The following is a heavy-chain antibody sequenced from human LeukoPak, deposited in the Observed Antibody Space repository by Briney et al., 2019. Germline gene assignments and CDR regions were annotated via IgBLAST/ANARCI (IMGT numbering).Heavy chain of an antibody. CDR2: ISSSSSYI. D-gene: IGHD3-10*01. CDR1: GFTFSSYS. CDR3: ARVTMVRGVMTVHFDY. Sequence: GGSLRLSCAASGFTFSSYSMNWVRQAPGKGLEWVSSISSSSSYIYYADSVKGRFTISRDNAKNSLYLQMNSLRAEDTAVHYCARVTMVRGVMTVHFDYWGQGTLVTVSS. J-gene: IGHJ4*02. V-gene: IGHV3-21*01.